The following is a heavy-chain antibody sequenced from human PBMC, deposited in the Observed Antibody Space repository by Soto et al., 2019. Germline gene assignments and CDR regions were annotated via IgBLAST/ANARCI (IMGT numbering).Heavy chain of an antibody. CDR3: ARGAALAGKLDL. CDR1: GFTFDDYA. J-gene: IGHJ4*02. V-gene: IGHV3-9*01. CDR2: ISWNSGSI. Sequence: SLRLSCAASGFTFDDYAMHWVRQAPGKGLEWVSGISWNSGSIGYADSVKGRFTISRDNAKDSLHLQMNSLTGEDSAVYYCARGAALAGKLDLWGQGTLVTVSS. D-gene: IGHD6-19*01.